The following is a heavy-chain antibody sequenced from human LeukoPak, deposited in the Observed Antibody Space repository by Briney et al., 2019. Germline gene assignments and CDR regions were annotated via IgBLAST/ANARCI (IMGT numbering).Heavy chain of an antibody. CDR1: GFTFSSYS. D-gene: IGHD2-2*01. Sequence: PGGSLKLSCAVSGFTFSSYSMNWVRQAPGKGLEWVSSISSSSSYIYYADSVKGRFTISRDNAKNSLYLQMNSLRAEDTAVYYCARARGCSSTSCYASNYWGQGTLVTVSS. CDR2: ISSSSSYI. J-gene: IGHJ4*02. CDR3: ARARGCSSTSCYASNY. V-gene: IGHV3-21*01.